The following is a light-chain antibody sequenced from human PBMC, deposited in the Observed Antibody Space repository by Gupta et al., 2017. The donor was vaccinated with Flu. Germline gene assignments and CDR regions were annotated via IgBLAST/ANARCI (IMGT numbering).Light chain of an antibody. CDR3: QQRDRAPWT. Sequence: DIQMTQSPSPLSASVGDRVTISCRASQDIRTSLNWYQQKPGEAPKLLIYAASSLQSGVPSRFSGSGSGTDFTLTIESLQPEDFAKYCCQQRDRAPWTFGQGTKVEI. CDR2: AAS. J-gene: IGKJ1*01. V-gene: IGKV1-39*01. CDR1: QDIRTS.